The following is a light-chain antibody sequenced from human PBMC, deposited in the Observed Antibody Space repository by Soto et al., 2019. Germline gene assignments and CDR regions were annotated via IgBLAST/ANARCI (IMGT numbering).Light chain of an antibody. CDR2: SVS. Sequence: QSALTQPRSVSGCPGQSVRISCTGTSGDVGGHNYVSWYQQHPGKAPKLMISSVSKRPSGVPDRFSGSKSGNTASLTISGLQAEDEADYYCCSYAGSYTYVFGTGTKVTVL. V-gene: IGLV2-11*01. J-gene: IGLJ1*01. CDR1: SGDVGGHNY. CDR3: CSYAGSYTYV.